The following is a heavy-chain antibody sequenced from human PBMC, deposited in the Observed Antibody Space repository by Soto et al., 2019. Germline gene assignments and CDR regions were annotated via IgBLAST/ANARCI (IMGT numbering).Heavy chain of an antibody. J-gene: IGHJ4*02. CDR1: GGSISSYY. CDR2: IYYSGST. D-gene: IGHD3-10*02. V-gene: IGHV4-59*08. Sequence: SETLSLTCTVSGGSISSYYWSWIRQPPGKGLEWIGYIYYSGSTNYNPSLKSRVTISVDTSKNQFSLKLSSVTAADTAVYYCAGRGGYYYVWAPGGGKGPLVTVSS. CDR3: AGRGGYYYVWAPG.